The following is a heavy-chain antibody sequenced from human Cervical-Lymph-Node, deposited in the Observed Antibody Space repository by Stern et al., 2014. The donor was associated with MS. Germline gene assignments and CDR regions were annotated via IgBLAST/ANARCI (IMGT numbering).Heavy chain of an antibody. CDR2: IQQDGSEK. Sequence: EVQLVESGGGLVQPGGSLRLACAASGFTFSNFWMNWVRQAPGKGLEWVGNIQQDGSEKYYVESVKGRFTISRDNAKNSLYLQMNSLRAEDTAVYYCARTYCGGDCYSDYWGQGTLVTVSS. CDR3: ARTYCGGDCYSDY. D-gene: IGHD2-21*02. J-gene: IGHJ4*02. V-gene: IGHV3-7*01. CDR1: GFTFSNFW.